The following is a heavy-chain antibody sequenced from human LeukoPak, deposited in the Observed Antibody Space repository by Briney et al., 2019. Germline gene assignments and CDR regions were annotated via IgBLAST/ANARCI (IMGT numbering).Heavy chain of an antibody. CDR2: INHSGST. CDR1: GGSLSGSY. Sequence: PSETLSLTCAVYGGSLSGSYWSWIRQPPGKGLEWIGEINHSGSTNYNPSLKSRVTISVDTSKNQFSLKLSSVTAADTAVYYCAPPVAHPGTGIAPDYWGQGTLVTVSS. J-gene: IGHJ4*02. D-gene: IGHD7-27*01. V-gene: IGHV4-34*01. CDR3: APPVAHPGTGIAPDY.